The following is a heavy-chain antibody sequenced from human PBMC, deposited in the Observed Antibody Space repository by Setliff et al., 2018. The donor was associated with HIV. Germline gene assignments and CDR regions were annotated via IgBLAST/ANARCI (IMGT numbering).Heavy chain of an antibody. CDR3: ARPVSKNFYGLGV. V-gene: IGHV4-59*11. Sequence: SETLSLTCTVSGDSISSHYWSWVRQPPGKGLEWIGTLYFGGSTSYNSSLKGRVTISAATSKNVFSLNMTSVTAADTAVYYCARPVSKNFYGLGVWGLGTTVTVSS. CDR1: GDSISSHY. CDR2: LYFGGST. J-gene: IGHJ6*02.